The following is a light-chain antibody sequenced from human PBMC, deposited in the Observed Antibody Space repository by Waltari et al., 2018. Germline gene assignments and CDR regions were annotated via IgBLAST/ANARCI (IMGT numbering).Light chain of an antibody. CDR1: QSIGRY. V-gene: IGKV3-20*01. Sequence: ELVLTQSPGTLSLSPGESATLACRASQSIGRYLVWYQQKPRQAPSLLSYGASSRTAGIPDMFSGSGYVTDFSLTISRLEPEDFAVYYCQNHERLPAVFGQGTKVEIK. CDR2: GAS. CDR3: QNHERLPAV. J-gene: IGKJ1*01.